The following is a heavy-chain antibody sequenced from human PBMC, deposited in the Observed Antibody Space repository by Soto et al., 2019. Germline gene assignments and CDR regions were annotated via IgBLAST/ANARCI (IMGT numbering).Heavy chain of an antibody. Sequence: QVQLVQSGGEVKKPGASVTVSCKASGYTFINYHITWVRQAPGQGLEWMAWINTYNGMTDYAQRFQGRVTMTRDTSTSTAYMELRNLGSDDTAVYCCAKSPRGEMATDWGQGPLVTVSS. V-gene: IGHV1-18*01. D-gene: IGHD5-12*01. CDR3: AKSPRGEMATD. CDR2: INTYNGMT. J-gene: IGHJ4*02. CDR1: GYTFINYH.